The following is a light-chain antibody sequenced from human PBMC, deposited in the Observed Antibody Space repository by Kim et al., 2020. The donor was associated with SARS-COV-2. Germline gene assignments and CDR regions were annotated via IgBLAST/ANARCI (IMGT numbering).Light chain of an antibody. J-gene: IGKJ2*01. CDR3: QQYSSYPYT. CDR1: QSISSW. CDR2: KAS. Sequence: DIQMTQSPSTLSASVGDRVTITCRASQSISSWLAWYQQKGGKAPKVLISKASSLESGVPSRFSGSGSGTEFTLTISSLQPDDFATYYCQQYSSYPYTFGQGTKLEIK. V-gene: IGKV1-5*03.